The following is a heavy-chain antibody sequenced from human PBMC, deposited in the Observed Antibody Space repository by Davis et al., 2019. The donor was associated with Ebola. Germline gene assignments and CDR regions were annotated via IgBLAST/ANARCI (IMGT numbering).Heavy chain of an antibody. CDR2: ISAYNHKT. CDR1: GYTFTSYG. Sequence: ASVKVSCKASGYTFTSYGISWVRQAPGQGLEWMGWISAYNHKTNYAPNLQGRVTMTTDTSTSTAYMELRSLTSDDTAVYYCARSITIFGVVMYAPYGMDVWGQGTTVTVSS. D-gene: IGHD3-3*01. CDR3: ARSITIFGVVMYAPYGMDV. J-gene: IGHJ6*02. V-gene: IGHV1-18*01.